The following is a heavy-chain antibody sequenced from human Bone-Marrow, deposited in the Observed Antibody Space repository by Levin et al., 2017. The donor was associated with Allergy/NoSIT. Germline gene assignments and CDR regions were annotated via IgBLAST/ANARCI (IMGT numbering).Heavy chain of an antibody. V-gene: IGHV3-30*18. CDR3: AKESDAFDI. Sequence: GESLKISCEASGFTFYSSVMHWVRQAPGKGLDWVAVISYDGSNKLYADSVKGRFTISKDNSKSTLYLQMNSLRAEDTAVYYCAKESDAFDIWGQGTMVTVSS. J-gene: IGHJ3*02. CDR2: ISYDGSNK. CDR1: GFTFYSSV.